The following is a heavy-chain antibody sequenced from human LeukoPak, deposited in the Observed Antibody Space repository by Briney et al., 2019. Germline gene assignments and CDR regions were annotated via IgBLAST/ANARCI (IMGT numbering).Heavy chain of an antibody. J-gene: IGHJ4*02. D-gene: IGHD3-9*01. V-gene: IGHV3-48*04. CDR3: AKDADIDY. Sequence: GGSLRLSCAASGFTFSSYGMNWVRQAPGKGLEWVSYITSSGSSIYYADSVKGRFTISRDNAKNSVYLQMNSLRAEDTAVYYCAKDADIDYWGQGTQVTVSS. CDR2: ITSSGSSI. CDR1: GFTFSSYG.